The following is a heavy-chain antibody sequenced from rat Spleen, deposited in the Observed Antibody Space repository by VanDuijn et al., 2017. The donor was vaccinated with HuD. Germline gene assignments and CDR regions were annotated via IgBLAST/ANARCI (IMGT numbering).Heavy chain of an antibody. CDR3: TTALPGTDYFDY. V-gene: IGHV5-27*01. Sequence: EVQLVESGGGLVQPGRSLNLSCAASGFTFSNYYMAWVRQAPTKGLEWVAYISSGGGGTYYRDSVKGRFTISRDNAKTTLYLQMDSLRSEETATYYCTTALPGTDYFDYWGQGVLVTVSS. CDR1: GFTFSNYY. CDR2: ISSGGGGT. D-gene: IGHD1-4*01. J-gene: IGHJ2*01.